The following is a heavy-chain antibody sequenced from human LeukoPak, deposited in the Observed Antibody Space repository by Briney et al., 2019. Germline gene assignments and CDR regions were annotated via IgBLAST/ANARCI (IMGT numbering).Heavy chain of an antibody. V-gene: IGHV4-59*01. J-gene: IGHJ3*02. Sequence: SETLSLTCTVSGGSISSYYWSWIRQPPGKGLEWIGYIYYSGSTNYNPSLKSRVTISVDTSKNQYSLKLSSVTAADTAVYYCARTPIAVAGTFDIWGQGTMVTVSS. CDR3: ARTPIAVAGTFDI. CDR2: IYYSGST. D-gene: IGHD6-19*01. CDR1: GGSISSYY.